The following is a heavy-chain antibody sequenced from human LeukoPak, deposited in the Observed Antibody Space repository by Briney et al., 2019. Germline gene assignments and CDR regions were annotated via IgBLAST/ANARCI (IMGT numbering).Heavy chain of an antibody. Sequence: SETLSLTCTVSGGSISSGSYYWSWIRQPAGKGLEWIGRIYTSGSTNYNPSLKSRVTISVDTSKSQFSLKLSSVTAADTAVYYCARGITIFGVVCAFDIWGQGTMVTVSS. CDR1: GGSISSGSYY. V-gene: IGHV4-61*02. CDR3: ARGITIFGVVCAFDI. CDR2: IYTSGST. J-gene: IGHJ3*02. D-gene: IGHD3-3*01.